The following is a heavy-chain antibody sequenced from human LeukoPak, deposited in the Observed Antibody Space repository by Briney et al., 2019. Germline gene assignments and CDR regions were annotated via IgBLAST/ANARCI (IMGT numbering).Heavy chain of an antibody. CDR3: AKAKYARYRGYDYGRSRYLGPYFDY. J-gene: IGHJ4*02. V-gene: IGHV3-23*01. D-gene: IGHD5-12*01. CDR2: ISGSGGST. CDR1: GFTFSSYA. Sequence: PGGSLRLSCAASGFTFSSYAMGWVRQAPGKGLEWVSAISGSGGSTYYADSVKGRFTISRDNSKNTLYLQMNSLRAEDTAVYYCAKAKYARYRGYDYGRSRYLGPYFDYWGQGTLVTVSS.